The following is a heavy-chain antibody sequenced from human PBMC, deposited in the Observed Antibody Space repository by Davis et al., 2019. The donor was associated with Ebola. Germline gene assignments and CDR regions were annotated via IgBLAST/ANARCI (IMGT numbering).Heavy chain of an antibody. CDR1: GYSISSNYW. V-gene: IGHV4-28*01. CDR2: ISYSGST. Sequence: MPSETLSLTCAVSGYSISSNYWWGWIRQPPGKGLEWIGCISYSGSTYYNPSLKSRVTMSVDTSKNQFSLKLSSVTAVDTAVYYGARMGTGSYFDYYYGMDVWGQGTTVTVSS. D-gene: IGHD1-26*01. CDR3: ARMGTGSYFDYYYGMDV. J-gene: IGHJ6*02.